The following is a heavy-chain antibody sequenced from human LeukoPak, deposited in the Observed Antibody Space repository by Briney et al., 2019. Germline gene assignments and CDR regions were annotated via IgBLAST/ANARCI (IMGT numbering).Heavy chain of an antibody. CDR1: GGTFSSYA. V-gene: IGHV1-69*01. Sequence: ASVTVSCTASGGTFSSYAISWVREAPGQGLEWMGGIIPIFGTANYAQKFQGRVTITADESTSTAYMELSSLRSEGTAVYYCARDSAYDSSGYGVSSISNFDYWGQGTLVTVSS. CDR3: ARDSAYDSSGYGVSSISNFDY. J-gene: IGHJ4*02. D-gene: IGHD3-22*01. CDR2: IIPIFGTA.